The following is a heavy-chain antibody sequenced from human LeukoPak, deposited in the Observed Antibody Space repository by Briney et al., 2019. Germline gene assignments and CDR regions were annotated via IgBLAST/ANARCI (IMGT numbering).Heavy chain of an antibody. D-gene: IGHD6-19*01. CDR2: ISYDGSNK. CDR1: GFTFSSYA. V-gene: IGHV3-30-3*01. J-gene: IGHJ4*02. Sequence: GRSLRLSCAASGFTFSSYAMHWVRQAPGKGLEWVAVISYDGSNKYYADSVKGRFTISRDNSKNTLYLQMNSLRAEDTAVYYCARGGSLAVAPHQYYFDYWGQGTLVTVSS. CDR3: ARGGSLAVAPHQYYFDY.